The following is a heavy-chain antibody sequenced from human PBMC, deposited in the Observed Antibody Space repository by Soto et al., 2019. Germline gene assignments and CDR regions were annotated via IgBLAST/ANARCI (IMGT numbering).Heavy chain of an antibody. CDR3: ARDGSTSWYSYDYLGMDV. CDR1: GFTFRTYW. CDR2: INLDGSEK. D-gene: IGHD5-18*01. J-gene: IGHJ6*02. V-gene: IGHV3-7*03. Sequence: EVQLVESGGGLVQPGGSLRLSCAASGFTFRTYWLSWVRQVPGKGLEWVANINLDGSEKNYVDSVKGRFTISRDNAGNSLYLQMSSLRAEYTALYYCARDGSTSWYSYDYLGMDVWGQGTTVTVSS.